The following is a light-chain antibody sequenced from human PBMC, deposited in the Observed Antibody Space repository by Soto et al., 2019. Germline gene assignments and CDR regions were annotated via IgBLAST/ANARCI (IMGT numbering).Light chain of an antibody. CDR3: QKYGGSPQK. CDR2: DAS. V-gene: IGKV3-20*01. CDR1: QSVSSSY. Sequence: EIVMTQSPGTLSLSPVERATLSCMASQSVSSSYLAWYQQKPGQAPRLLIYDASNRATGIPAGFSGSGSGTDFTLTISRLEPEDFAVYYCQKYGGSPQKFGQGTKVDIK. J-gene: IGKJ1*01.